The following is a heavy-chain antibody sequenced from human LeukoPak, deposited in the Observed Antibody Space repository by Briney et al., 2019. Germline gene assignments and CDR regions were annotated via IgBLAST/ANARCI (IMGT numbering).Heavy chain of an antibody. CDR2: IYYSGST. CDR1: GGSISSYY. J-gene: IGHJ3*02. CDR3: ARVHSVFGALDI. Sequence: KPSETLSLTCTVSGGSISSYYWSWVRQPPGKGLEWIGYIYYSGSTNYNPSLKSRVTISVDTSKNQFSLKLSSVTAADTAVYYCARVHSVFGALDIWGQGTMVTVSS. V-gene: IGHV4-59*01. D-gene: IGHD3-3*01.